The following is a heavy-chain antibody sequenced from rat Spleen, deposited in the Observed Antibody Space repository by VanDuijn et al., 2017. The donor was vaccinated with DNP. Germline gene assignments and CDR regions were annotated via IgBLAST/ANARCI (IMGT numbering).Heavy chain of an antibody. CDR3: ARRDYPVPAY. CDR1: GFTFSDYY. Sequence: EVQLVESGGGLVSPGRSLKLSCAGSGFTFSDYYMAWVRQAPTKGLDWVASISSDGGHTYYRDSVKGRFTISRDNAKSTLSLQMNSLKSEDTATYYCARRDYPVPAYWGQGTLVTVSS. D-gene: IGHD1-4*01. J-gene: IGHJ3*01. CDR2: ISSDGGHT. V-gene: IGHV5-25*01.